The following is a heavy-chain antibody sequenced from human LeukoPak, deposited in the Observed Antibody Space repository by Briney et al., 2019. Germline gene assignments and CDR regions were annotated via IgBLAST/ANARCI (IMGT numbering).Heavy chain of an antibody. CDR1: GGSFSGYY. CDR2: INHSGST. V-gene: IGHV4-34*01. J-gene: IGHJ4*02. CDR3: ARVGNYYGSP. Sequence: SETLSLTCAVYGGSFSGYYWSWIRQPPGKGLEWIGEINHSGSTNYNPSLKSRVTISVDTSKNQFSLKLSSVTAADTAVYYCARVGNYYGSPWGQGTLVTVSS. D-gene: IGHD3-10*01.